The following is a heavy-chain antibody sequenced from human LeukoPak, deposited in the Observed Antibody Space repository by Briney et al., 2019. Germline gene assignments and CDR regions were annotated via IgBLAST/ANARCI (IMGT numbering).Heavy chain of an antibody. J-gene: IGHJ3*02. CDR3: ASPSRGYCSGGSCSHAFDI. Sequence: SVKVSCKASGGTFSSYAISWVRQAPGQGLEWMGGSIPIFGTANYAQKFQGRVTITADESTSTAYMELSSLRSEDTAVYYCASPSRGYCSGGSCSHAFDIWGQGTMVTVSS. V-gene: IGHV1-69*13. D-gene: IGHD2-15*01. CDR2: SIPIFGTA. CDR1: GGTFSSYA.